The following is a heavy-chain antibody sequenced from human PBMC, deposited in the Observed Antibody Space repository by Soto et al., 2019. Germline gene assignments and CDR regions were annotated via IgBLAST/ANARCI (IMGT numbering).Heavy chain of an antibody. D-gene: IGHD3-22*01. J-gene: IGHJ4*02. Sequence: NPSETLSLTCTVSGGSISSSSYYWGWIRQPPGKGLEWIGSIYYSGSTYYNPSLKSRVTISVDTSKNQFSLKLSSVTAADTAVYYCARERDSYYYDSSDKGDYWGRGTLVTVSS. CDR2: IYYSGST. V-gene: IGHV4-39*01. CDR1: GGSISSSSYY. CDR3: ARERDSYYYDSSDKGDY.